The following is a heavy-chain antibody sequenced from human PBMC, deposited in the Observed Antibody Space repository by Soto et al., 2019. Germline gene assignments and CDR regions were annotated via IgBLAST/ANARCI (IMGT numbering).Heavy chain of an antibody. V-gene: IGHV4-39*01. CDR1: GASGKSSQYF. J-gene: IGHJ4*02. D-gene: IGHD2-15*01. Sequence: PXETLSLPCTESGASGKSSQYFWGWIRQPPGKGLEFVGSVHSSGGTYYNPSLKSRATVSVDTSKKQFSLRLKSVTGTDTAVYYCGRLAEAATGHTDFDFWGQGTLVTVS. CDR3: GRLAEAATGHTDFDF. CDR2: VHSSGGT.